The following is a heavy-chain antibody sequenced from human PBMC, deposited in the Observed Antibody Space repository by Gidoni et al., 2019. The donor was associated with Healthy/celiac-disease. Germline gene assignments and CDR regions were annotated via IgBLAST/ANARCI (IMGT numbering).Heavy chain of an antibody. D-gene: IGHD6-19*01. CDR2: IYYSGST. V-gene: IGHV4-59*01. CDR1: GGAISRYY. CDR3: ARTEDSSGWYIAFDY. J-gene: IGHJ4*02. Sequence: QVQLQESGPGLVKPWETLSLTGTVSGGAISRYYGSWIRQPPGEGLEWIGYIYYSGSTTYNPSLKSRVTISVDTSKNQFSLKLSSVTAADTAVYYCARTEDSSGWYIAFDYWGQGTLVTVSS.